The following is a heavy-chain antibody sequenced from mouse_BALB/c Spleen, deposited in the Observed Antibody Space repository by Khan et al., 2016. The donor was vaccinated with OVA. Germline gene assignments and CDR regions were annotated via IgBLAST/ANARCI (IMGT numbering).Heavy chain of an antibody. J-gene: IGHJ3*01. CDR1: GYTFTDFY. V-gene: IGHV1-77*01. Sequence: QVRLQQSGAELARPGASVKLSCKASGYTFTDFYINWVKQRTGQGLEWIGEISPGSGDTFYNERFKDKATLTADKSSNTAYMQLSSLTSEASAVYFCVRRNYFGYTFAYWGQGTLVTVSA. D-gene: IGHD1-2*01. CDR2: ISPGSGDT. CDR3: VRRNYFGYTFAY.